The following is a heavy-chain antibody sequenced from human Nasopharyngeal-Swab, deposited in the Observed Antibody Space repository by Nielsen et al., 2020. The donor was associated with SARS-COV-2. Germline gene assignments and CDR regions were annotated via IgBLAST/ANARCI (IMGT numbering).Heavy chain of an antibody. CDR1: GLTFSSYS. CDR2: ISSSSSYI. J-gene: IGHJ6*02. Sequence: GASLKISCAASGLTFSSYSMNWVRQAPGKGLEWVSSISSSSSYIYYADSVKGRFTISRDNAKNSLYLQMNSLRAEDTAVYYCARDLGELPYYYYGMDVWGQGTTVTVSS. V-gene: IGHV3-21*01. D-gene: IGHD3-16*01. CDR3: ARDLGELPYYYYGMDV.